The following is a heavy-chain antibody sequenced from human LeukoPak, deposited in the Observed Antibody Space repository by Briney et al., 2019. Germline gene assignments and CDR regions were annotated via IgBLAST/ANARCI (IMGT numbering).Heavy chain of an antibody. V-gene: IGHV1-18*01. D-gene: IGHD1-26*01. CDR2: ISAYNGNT. CDR1: GYTFTSYG. CDR3: ARVVGATLGGLFDY. J-gene: IGHJ4*02. Sequence: ASVTVSCKASGYTFTSYGISWVRQAPGQGLEWMGWISAYNGNTNYAQKLQGRVTMTTDTSTSTAYMELRSLRSDDTAVYYCARVVGATLGGLFDYWGQGTLVTVSS.